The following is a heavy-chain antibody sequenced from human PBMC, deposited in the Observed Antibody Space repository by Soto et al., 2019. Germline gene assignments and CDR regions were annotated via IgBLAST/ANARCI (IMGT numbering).Heavy chain of an antibody. CDR3: ARDLKFPRHITFGGVHGHRNPRYYYYGMDV. V-gene: IGHV3-30*03. CDR1: GFTFSSYG. Sequence: QVQLVESGGGVVQPGRSLRLSCAASGFTFSSYGMHWVRQAPGKGLEWVAVISYDGSNKYYADSVKGRFTISRDNSKNTLYLQMNSLRAEDTAVYYCARDLKFPRHITFGGVHGHRNPRYYYYGMDVWGQGTTVTVSS. CDR2: ISYDGSNK. D-gene: IGHD3-16*01. J-gene: IGHJ6*02.